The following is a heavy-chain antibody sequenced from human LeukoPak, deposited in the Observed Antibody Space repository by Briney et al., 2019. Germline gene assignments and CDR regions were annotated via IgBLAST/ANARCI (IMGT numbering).Heavy chain of an antibody. V-gene: IGHV1-69*05. CDR1: GGTFSSYA. Sequence: GASVKVSCKASGGTFSSYAISWVRQAPGQGLEWMGRIIPIFGTANYAQKFQGRVTITTDESTSTAYMELSSLRSEDTAVYYCARASLGSGWPTGYFQHWGQGTLVTVSS. J-gene: IGHJ1*01. CDR3: ARASLGSGWPTGYFQH. CDR2: IIPIFGTA. D-gene: IGHD6-19*01.